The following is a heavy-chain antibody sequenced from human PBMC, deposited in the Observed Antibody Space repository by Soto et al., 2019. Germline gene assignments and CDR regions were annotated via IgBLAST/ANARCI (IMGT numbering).Heavy chain of an antibody. D-gene: IGHD6-19*01. V-gene: IGHV4-4*02. J-gene: IGHJ3*01. CDR3: ARDSASSGVFT. Sequence: QVQLQESGPGLVKPSGTLSLTCAVSGGSSSSSNWWTWVRQPPGKGLEWVGEISRSGTTNDKPSLKSPVSISVDQSKNQFSLNLDSVTAADTAMYYCARDSASSGVFTWGQGTMVTVS. CDR1: GGSSSSSNW. CDR2: ISRSGTT.